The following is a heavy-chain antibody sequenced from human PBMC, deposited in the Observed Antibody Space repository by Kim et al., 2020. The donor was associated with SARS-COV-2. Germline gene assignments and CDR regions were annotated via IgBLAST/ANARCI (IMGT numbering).Heavy chain of an antibody. J-gene: IGHJ5*02. CDR2: INPSGGST. D-gene: IGHD6-13*01. CDR3: ARDPGAAAGTVYNWFDP. Sequence: ASVKVSCKASGYTFTSYYMHWVRQAPGQGLEWMGIINPSGGSTSYAQKFQGRVTMTRDTSTSTVYMELSSLRSEDTAVYYCARDPGAAAGTVYNWFDPWGQGTLVTVSS. V-gene: IGHV1-46*01. CDR1: GYTFTSYY.